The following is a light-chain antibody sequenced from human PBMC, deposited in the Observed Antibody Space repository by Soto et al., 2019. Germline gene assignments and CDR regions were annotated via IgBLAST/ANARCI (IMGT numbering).Light chain of an antibody. CDR2: GAS. CDR1: QSVSRN. J-gene: IGKJ2*01. V-gene: IGKV3-15*01. CDR3: QQYNGWPYT. Sequence: EIVMTQSPATLSVSPGERATLSCRASQSVSRNLAWYRQKPGQAPRLLIYGASTRATATPARFSGSGSGTEFTLTISILQSENFAVYSCQQYNGWPYTFGQGTKLEIK.